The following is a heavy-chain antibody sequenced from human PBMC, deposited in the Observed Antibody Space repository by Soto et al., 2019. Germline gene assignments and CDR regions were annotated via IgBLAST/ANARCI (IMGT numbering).Heavy chain of an antibody. CDR3: ARGTGAAAGWYYYYGMDV. J-gene: IGHJ6*02. D-gene: IGHD6-13*01. Sequence: QVPLVESGGGVVQPGRSLRLSCAASGFTFSSYAMHWVRQAPGKGLEWVAVISYDGSNKYYADSVKGRFTISRDNSKNTLYLQMNSLRAEDTAVYYCARGTGAAAGWYYYYGMDVWGQGTTVTVSS. CDR2: ISYDGSNK. V-gene: IGHV3-30-3*01. CDR1: GFTFSSYA.